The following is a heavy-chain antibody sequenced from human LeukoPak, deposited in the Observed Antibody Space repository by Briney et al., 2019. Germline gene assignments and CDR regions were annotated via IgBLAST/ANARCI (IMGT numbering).Heavy chain of an antibody. V-gene: IGHV3-9*01. CDR3: AKGHTYGLGESYLDF. J-gene: IGHJ4*02. D-gene: IGHD5-18*01. CDR1: GYTFDDYA. Sequence: GRSLRLSCEASGYTFDDYAMHWVRQAPGKGLEWVSAISWNSGSIGYADSVKGRFTISRDNGKNSLYLQMNSLGTEDTALYYCAKGHTYGLGESYLDFWGQGTLVSVSS. CDR2: ISWNSGSI.